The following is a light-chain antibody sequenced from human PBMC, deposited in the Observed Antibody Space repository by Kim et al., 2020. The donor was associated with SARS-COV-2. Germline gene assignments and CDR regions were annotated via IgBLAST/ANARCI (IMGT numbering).Light chain of an antibody. CDR1: QSVLYSSNNKNY. J-gene: IGKJ4*01. Sequence: DIVMTQSPDSLAVSLGVRATINCKSSQSVLYSSNNKNYLAWYQQKPGQPPKLLIYWASTRESGVPDRFSGSGSGTDFTLTITSLQAEDVAVYYCQQYYSNPLTFGGGTKVDIK. CDR2: WAS. V-gene: IGKV4-1*01. CDR3: QQYYSNPLT.